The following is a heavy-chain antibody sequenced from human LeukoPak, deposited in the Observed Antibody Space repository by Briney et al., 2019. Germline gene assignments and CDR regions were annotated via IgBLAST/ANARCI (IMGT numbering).Heavy chain of an antibody. CDR2: ISYDGSNK. J-gene: IGHJ4*02. CDR3: AKDDYDILSY. CDR1: GFTFSSYG. D-gene: IGHD3-9*01. Sequence: GRSLRLSCAASGFTFSSYGMHWVRQAPGKGLEWVAVISYDGSNKYYADSVKGRFTISRDNSKNTLYLQMNSLRAEDTAVYYCAKDDYDILSYWGQGTLVTVSS. V-gene: IGHV3-30*18.